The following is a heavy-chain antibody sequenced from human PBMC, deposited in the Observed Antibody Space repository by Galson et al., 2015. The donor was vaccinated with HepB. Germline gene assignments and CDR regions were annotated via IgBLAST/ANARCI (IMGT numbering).Heavy chain of an antibody. CDR3: ARTTGSNHWPLFDY. CDR2: IKEDGSRI. CDR1: GFTFSSYY. V-gene: IGHV3-7*03. J-gene: IGHJ4*02. Sequence: SLRLSCAASGFTFSSYYMTWVRQAPGKGLEWVAHIKEDGSRIYYVDSVKGRFTISRDNAENSLSLEMNNLRAEDTAVYYCARTTGSNHWPLFDYWGQGTRVTVSS. D-gene: IGHD1-14*01.